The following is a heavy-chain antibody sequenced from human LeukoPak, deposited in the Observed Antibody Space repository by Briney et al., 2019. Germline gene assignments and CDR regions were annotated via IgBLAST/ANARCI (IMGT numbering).Heavy chain of an antibody. CDR1: GGSISSSSYY. CDR2: IYYSGST. D-gene: IGHD3-22*01. CDR3: ARGRYYDSSAKGESDY. J-gene: IGHJ4*02. V-gene: IGHV4-39*07. Sequence: PSETLSLTCTVSGGSISSSSYYWGWIRQPPGKGLEWIGSIYYSGSTYYNPSLKSRVTISVDTSKNQFSLKLSSVTAADTAVYYCARGRYYDSSAKGESDYWGQGTLVTVSS.